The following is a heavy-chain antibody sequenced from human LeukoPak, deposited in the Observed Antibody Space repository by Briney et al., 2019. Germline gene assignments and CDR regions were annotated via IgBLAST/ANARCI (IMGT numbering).Heavy chain of an antibody. CDR1: GFTFSSYS. CDR2: ISSSSSYI. D-gene: IGHD3-22*01. CDR3: ASVNYYDSSGYYYKYDAFDI. V-gene: IGHV3-21*01. J-gene: IGHJ3*02. Sequence: GGSLRLSCAASGFTFSSYSMNWVRQAPGKGLEWVSSISSSSSYIYYADSVKGRFTISRDNAKNSLYLQMNSLRAEDTAVYYCASVNYYDSSGYYYKYDAFDIWGQGTMVTVSS.